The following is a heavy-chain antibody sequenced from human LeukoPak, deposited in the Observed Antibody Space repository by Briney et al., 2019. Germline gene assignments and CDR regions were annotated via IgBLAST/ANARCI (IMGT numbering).Heavy chain of an antibody. J-gene: IGHJ4*02. CDR2: INPNSGGT. CDR1: GYTFTGCY. Sequence: ASVKVSCKASGYTFTGCYMHWVRQAPGQGLEWMGWINPNSGGTNYAQKFQGRVTMTRDTSISTAYMELSRLRSDDTAVYYCARVQAMIVVASYYFDYWGQGTLVTVSS. D-gene: IGHD3-22*01. V-gene: IGHV1-2*02. CDR3: ARVQAMIVVASYYFDY.